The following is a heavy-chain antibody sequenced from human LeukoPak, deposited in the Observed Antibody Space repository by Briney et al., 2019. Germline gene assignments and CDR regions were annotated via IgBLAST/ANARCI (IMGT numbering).Heavy chain of an antibody. CDR2: IYSGGST. Sequence: GGSLRLSCAASGFTVSSNYMSWVRQAPGKGLEWVSDIYSGGSTYYADSVKGRFTISRDNSKNTLYLQMNSLRAEDTAVYYCARVLTYYYDSSGYYLDYWGQGTLVTVSS. D-gene: IGHD3-22*01. V-gene: IGHV3-66*02. CDR1: GFTVSSNY. J-gene: IGHJ4*02. CDR3: ARVLTYYYDSSGYYLDY.